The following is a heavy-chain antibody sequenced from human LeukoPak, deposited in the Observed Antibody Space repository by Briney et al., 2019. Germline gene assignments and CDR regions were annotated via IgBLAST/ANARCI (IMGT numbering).Heavy chain of an antibody. D-gene: IGHD2-15*01. Sequence: KSSETLSLTCTASGGSISSYYWSWIRQPPGKGLEWIGYIYYSGSTNYNPSLKSRVTISVDTSKNQFSLKLSSVTAADTAVYYCARDRGGRWWFDYWGQGTLVTVSS. J-gene: IGHJ4*02. CDR1: GGSISSYY. CDR2: IYYSGST. V-gene: IGHV4-59*01. CDR3: ARDRGGRWWFDY.